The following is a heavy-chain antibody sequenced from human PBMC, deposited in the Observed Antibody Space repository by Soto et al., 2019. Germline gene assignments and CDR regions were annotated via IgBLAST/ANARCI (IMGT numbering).Heavy chain of an antibody. CDR2: ISSSSSTI. D-gene: IGHD4-17*01. CDR1: GYTCSSYR. V-gene: IGHV3-48*02. J-gene: IGHJ4*02. CDR3: ARIGIHGDDEIDC. Sequence: GGALRLSWAASGYTCSSYRMNWVRQAPGKGLEWVSYISSSSSTIYYADSVKGRFTISRDNAKNSLYLQMNSLRDEDTAVYYCARIGIHGDDEIDCWGQGTLVTVSS.